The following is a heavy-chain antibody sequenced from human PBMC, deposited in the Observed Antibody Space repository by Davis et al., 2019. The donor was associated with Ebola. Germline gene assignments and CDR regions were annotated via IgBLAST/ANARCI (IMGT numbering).Heavy chain of an antibody. CDR1: GGTFSSYG. Sequence: ASVKVSCKASGGTFSSYGISWVRQAPGQGLEWMGWISAYNGNTNYAQKLQGRVTMTTDTSTSTAYMELRSLRSDDTAVYYWARFKTLDSSGYYSVGYYYYGMDVWGQGTTVTVSS. V-gene: IGHV1-18*01. CDR3: ARFKTLDSSGYYSVGYYYYGMDV. CDR2: ISAYNGNT. J-gene: IGHJ6*02. D-gene: IGHD3-22*01.